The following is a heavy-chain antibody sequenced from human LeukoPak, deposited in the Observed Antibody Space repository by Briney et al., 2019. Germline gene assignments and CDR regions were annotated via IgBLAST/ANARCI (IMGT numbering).Heavy chain of an antibody. CDR2: INPNCGGT. D-gene: IGHD2-15*01. CDR3: ARKSMGYCSGGSCYSDAFDI. V-gene: IGHV1-2*06. CDR1: GYTFTGYY. J-gene: IGHJ3*02. Sequence: ASVKVSCKASGYTFTGYYMHWVRQAPGQGLEWMGRINPNCGGTNYAQKFQGRVTITRDTSISTAYMELRRLRSDDTAVHYCARKSMGYCSGGSCYSDAFDIWGQGTMVTVSS.